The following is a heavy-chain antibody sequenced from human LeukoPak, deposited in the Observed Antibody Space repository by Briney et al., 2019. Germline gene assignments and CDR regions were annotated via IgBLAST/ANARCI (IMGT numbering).Heavy chain of an antibody. V-gene: IGHV4-31*02. CDR3: VRVASSAMATVYKYYMAV. CDR1: GVSINSGGNY. CDR2: IDYSGGT. D-gene: IGHD5-18*01. J-gene: IGHJ6*03. Sequence: SETLSLTCNVSGVSINSGGNYWSWIRPHPGQDLEWIGYIDYSGGTYYNPSLKSRVVISADRSKNQFALKLSSMTAAHTAVFYCVRVASSAMATVYKYYMAVWGKGTTVTVSS.